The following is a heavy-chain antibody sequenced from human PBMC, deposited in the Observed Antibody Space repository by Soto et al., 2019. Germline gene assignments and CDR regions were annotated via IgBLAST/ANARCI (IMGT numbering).Heavy chain of an antibody. CDR1: GFTFSSYA. V-gene: IGHV3-30-3*01. J-gene: IGHJ4*02. CDR3: ARDAAAGGSYYFDY. CDR2: ILYDGNTK. D-gene: IGHD6-13*01. Sequence: PGGSLRLSCAASGFTFSSYAIHWVRQAPGKGLEWVAVILYDGNTKYFADSVKGRFTVSRDNSKNTLYLQMDSLRADDTSIYYCARDAAAGGSYYFDYWGQGTLVTVSS.